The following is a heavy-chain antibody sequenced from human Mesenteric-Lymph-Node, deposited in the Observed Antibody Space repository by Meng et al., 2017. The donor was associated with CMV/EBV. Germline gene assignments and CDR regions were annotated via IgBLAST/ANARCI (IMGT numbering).Heavy chain of an antibody. Sequence: ETLSLTCTVSGGSISRHYWSWVRQAPGKGLEWVSVIYSGGSTYYADSVKGRFTISRDNSKNTLYLQMNSLRAEDTAVYYCARSTVPYATYYGMDVWGQGTTVTVSS. CDR3: ARSTVPYATYYGMDV. D-gene: IGHD4-17*01. CDR1: GGSISRHY. J-gene: IGHJ6*02. V-gene: IGHV3-53*01. CDR2: IYSGGST.